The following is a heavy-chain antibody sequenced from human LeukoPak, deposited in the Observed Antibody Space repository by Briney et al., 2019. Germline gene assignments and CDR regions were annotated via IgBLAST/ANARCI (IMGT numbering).Heavy chain of an antibody. CDR2: ISYDGSNK. J-gene: IGHJ4*02. Sequence: GGSLRLSCAASGFTFSSYAMHWVRKAPGKGLEWVAVISYDGSNKYYADSVKGRFTISRDNSKNTLYLQMNSLRAEDTAVYYCARAGGVDFDWLLPFDYWGQGTLVTVSS. D-gene: IGHD3-9*01. CDR1: GFTFSSYA. V-gene: IGHV3-30-3*01. CDR3: ARAGGVDFDWLLPFDY.